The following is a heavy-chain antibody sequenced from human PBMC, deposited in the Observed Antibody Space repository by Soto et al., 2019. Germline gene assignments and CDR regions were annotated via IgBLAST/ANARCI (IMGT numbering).Heavy chain of an antibody. Sequence: SVKVSCKASGGTFSNYAITWVRQAPGQGLEWLGRIIPIFGSVTFAQKFQGRITLTADKSKNTVDLQMNSLRAEDTAVYYCAKVGPYDSGSYMFRYNWFGPWGPGTLVTVSS. V-gene: IGHV1-69*06. J-gene: IGHJ5*02. CDR1: GGTFSNYA. D-gene: IGHD3-10*01. CDR2: IIPIFGSV. CDR3: AKVGPYDSGSYMFRYNWFGP.